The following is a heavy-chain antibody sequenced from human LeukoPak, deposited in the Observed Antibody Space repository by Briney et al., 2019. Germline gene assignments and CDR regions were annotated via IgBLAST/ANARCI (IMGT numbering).Heavy chain of an antibody. D-gene: IGHD2-15*01. Sequence: GALRLSCAASGFTFSNAWMNWVRQAPGKGLEWVSAISNNGGYTYYADSVQGRFTISRDNSKSTLCLQMNSLRAEDTAVYYCAKQLGYCSDGSCYFPYWGQGTLVTVSS. J-gene: IGHJ4*02. CDR2: ISNNGGYT. CDR3: AKQLGYCSDGSCYFPY. V-gene: IGHV3-23*01. CDR1: GFTFSNAW.